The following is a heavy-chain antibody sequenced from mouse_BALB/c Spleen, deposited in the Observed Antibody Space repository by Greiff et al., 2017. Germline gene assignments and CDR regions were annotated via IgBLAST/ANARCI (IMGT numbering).Heavy chain of an antibody. CDR3: ARSGYGNYFAY. D-gene: IGHD2-10*02. CDR2: ILPGSGST. J-gene: IGHJ3*01. V-gene: IGHV1-9*01. Sequence: QVQLKESGAELMKPGASVKISCKATGYTFSSYWIEWVKQRPGHGLEWIGEILPGSGSTNYNEKFKGKATFTADTSSNTAYMQLSSLTSEDSAVYYCARSGYGNYFAYWGQGTLVTVSA. CDR1: GYTFSSYW.